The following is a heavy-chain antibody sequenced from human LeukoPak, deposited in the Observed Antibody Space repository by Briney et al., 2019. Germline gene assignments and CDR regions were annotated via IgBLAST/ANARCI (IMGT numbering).Heavy chain of an antibody. CDR1: GGSISTYY. CDR3: ARVRSGWANDALDI. Sequence: PSETLSLTCTVSGGSISTYYWSCIRQPPGKGLEWIGNIHYSGRTNSNPSLKSRVTISVDMSKNQFSLKLSSVTAADTAVYYCARVRSGWANDALDIWGQGTMVTVSS. V-gene: IGHV4-59*01. CDR2: IHYSGRT. J-gene: IGHJ3*02. D-gene: IGHD6-19*01.